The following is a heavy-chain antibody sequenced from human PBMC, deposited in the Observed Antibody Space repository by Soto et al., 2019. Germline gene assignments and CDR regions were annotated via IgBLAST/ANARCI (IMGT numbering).Heavy chain of an antibody. V-gene: IGHV2-5*01. CDR1: GFSLTDTGAT. Sequence: QITLKESGPTLVQPTQTLTLTCTFSGFSLTDTGATVGWNRQAPGKGLEWLALIYWYDDKRYNPSLKNRLTIAKDTSRHQVILTLSNVGPVDTATYYCAHSHFEILTGPFDSWGPGTLVTVSS. J-gene: IGHJ5*01. D-gene: IGHD3-9*01. CDR3: AHSHFEILTGPFDS. CDR2: IYWYDDK.